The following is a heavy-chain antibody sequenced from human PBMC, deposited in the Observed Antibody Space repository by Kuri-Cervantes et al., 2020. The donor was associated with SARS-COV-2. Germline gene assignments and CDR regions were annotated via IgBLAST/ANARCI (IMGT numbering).Heavy chain of an antibody. CDR1: GYTFTGYY. D-gene: IGHD3-3*01. CDR2: INPNSGGT. J-gene: IGHJ6*02. V-gene: IGHV1-2*02. Sequence: ASVKVSCKASGYTFTGYYMHWVRQAPGQGLEWMGWINPNSGGTNYAQKFQGRVTMTRDTSTSTVYMELSSLRSEDTAVYYCARDLPGFLEWLGHWVSGMDVWGQGTTVTVSS. CDR3: ARDLPGFLEWLGHWVSGMDV.